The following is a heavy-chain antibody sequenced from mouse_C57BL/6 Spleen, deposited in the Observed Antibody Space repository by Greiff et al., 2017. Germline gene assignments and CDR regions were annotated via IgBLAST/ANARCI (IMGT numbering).Heavy chain of an antibody. V-gene: IGHV3-6*01. Sequence: DVQLQESGPGLVKPSQSLSLTCSVTGYSITSGYYWNWIRQFPGNKLEWMGYISYDGSNNYNPSLKNRISITRDTSKNQFFLKLNSVTTEDTATYYCAKEEGMVTTTGYWYFDVGGTGTTVTVSS. CDR3: AKEEGMVTTTGYWYFDV. J-gene: IGHJ1*03. CDR1: GYSITSGYY. D-gene: IGHD2-2*01. CDR2: ISYDGSN.